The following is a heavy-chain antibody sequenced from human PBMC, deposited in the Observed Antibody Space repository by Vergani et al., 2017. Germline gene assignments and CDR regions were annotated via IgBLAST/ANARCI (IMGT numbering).Heavy chain of an antibody. V-gene: IGHV1-46*01. CDR3: ARGVLPYCGGDCPFDY. D-gene: IGHD2-21*02. Sequence: QVQLVQSGAEVKKPGASVKVSCKASGYTFTSYYMHWVRQAPGQGLEWMGIINPSGGSTSYAQKFQGRVTMTRDTSTSTVYMELSSLRSEDTAVYYCARGVLPYCGGDCPFDYWGQGTLVTVSS. CDR2: INPSGGST. J-gene: IGHJ4*02. CDR1: GYTFTSYY.